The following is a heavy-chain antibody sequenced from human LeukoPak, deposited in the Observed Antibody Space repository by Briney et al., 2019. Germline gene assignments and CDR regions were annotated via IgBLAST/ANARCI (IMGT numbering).Heavy chain of an antibody. V-gene: IGHV5-51*01. CDR1: GYSFTSYW. Sequence: GESLKISCKGSGYSFTSYWIGWVRQMPGKGLEWMGIIYPGDSDTRYSPSFQGQVTISADKSISTAYLQWSSLKASDTAMYYCARALHYYDSSGYPLKYNWFDPWGQGTLVTVSS. J-gene: IGHJ5*02. CDR2: IYPGDSDT. CDR3: ARALHYYDSSGYPLKYNWFDP. D-gene: IGHD3-22*01.